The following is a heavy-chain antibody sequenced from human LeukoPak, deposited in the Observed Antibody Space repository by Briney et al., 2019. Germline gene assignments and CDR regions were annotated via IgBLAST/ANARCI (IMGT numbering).Heavy chain of an antibody. Sequence: SETLSLTCAVSGGSISSGGYSWSWIRQPPGKGLEWIGYIYHSGSTYYNPSLKSRVTISVDRSKNQFSLKLSSVTAADTAVYYCAREAYYDFWSGYYNWFDPWAREPWSPSPQ. CDR2: IYHSGST. CDR3: AREAYYDFWSGYYNWFDP. D-gene: IGHD3-3*01. V-gene: IGHV4-30-2*01. J-gene: IGHJ5*02. CDR1: GGSISSGGYS.